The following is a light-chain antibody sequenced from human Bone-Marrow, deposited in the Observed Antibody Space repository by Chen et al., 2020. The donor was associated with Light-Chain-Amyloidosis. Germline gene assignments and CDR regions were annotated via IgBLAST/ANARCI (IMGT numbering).Light chain of an antibody. CDR2: AVS. Sequence: SALTQPASLPGSPGQSLTISCTGTSGDVGTYNYVSWYQQHPGKAPKVMIYAVSNRPSGVSNLFAGSKSGNTASLTISGLQAEDEADYYCSSFTSSSSDVFGPGTKVTVL. J-gene: IGLJ1*01. CDR3: SSFTSSSSDV. V-gene: IGLV2-14*01. CDR1: SGDVGTYNY.